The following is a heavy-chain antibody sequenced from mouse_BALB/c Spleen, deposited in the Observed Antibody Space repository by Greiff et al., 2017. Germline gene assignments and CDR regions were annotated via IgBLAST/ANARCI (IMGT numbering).Heavy chain of an antibody. CDR2: ISSGGST. J-gene: IGHJ3*01. CDR3: ARGGMITTFAY. Sequence: EVKLVESGGGLVKPGGSLKLSCAASGFTFSSYAMSWVRQTPEKRLEWVASISSGGSTYYPDSVKGRFTISRDNARNILYLQMSSLRSEDTAMYYCARGGMITTFAYWGQGTLVTVSA. CDR1: GFTFSSYA. V-gene: IGHV5-6-5*01. D-gene: IGHD2-4*01.